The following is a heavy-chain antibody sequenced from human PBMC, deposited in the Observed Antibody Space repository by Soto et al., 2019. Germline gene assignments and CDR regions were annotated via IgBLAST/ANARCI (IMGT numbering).Heavy chain of an antibody. CDR3: ARGVGIAVAGTLRTRRFDP. CDR2: INHSGST. J-gene: IGHJ5*02. CDR1: GGSFSGYY. V-gene: IGHV4-34*01. D-gene: IGHD6-19*01. Sequence: QVQLQQWGAGLLKPSETLSLTCAVYGGSFSGYYWSWIRQPPGKGLEWIGEINHSGSTNYNPSLKSRVTISVDTSKNQFSPKLSSVTAADTAVYYCARGVGIAVAGTLRTRRFDPWGQGTLVTVSS.